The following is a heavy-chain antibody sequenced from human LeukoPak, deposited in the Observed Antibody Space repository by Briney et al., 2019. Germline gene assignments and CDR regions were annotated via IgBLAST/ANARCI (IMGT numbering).Heavy chain of an antibody. CDR2: INHSGST. V-gene: IGHV4-34*01. CDR3: ARYSGYYLSYFDS. CDR1: GGSFSGYY. J-gene: IGHJ4*02. D-gene: IGHD3-22*01. Sequence: PSETQSLTCAVYGGSFSGYYWSWIRQPPGKGLEWIGEINHSGSTNYNPSLKSRVTISVDTSKNQFSLKLSSVTAADTALYYCARYSGYYLSYFDSWGQGTLVTVSS.